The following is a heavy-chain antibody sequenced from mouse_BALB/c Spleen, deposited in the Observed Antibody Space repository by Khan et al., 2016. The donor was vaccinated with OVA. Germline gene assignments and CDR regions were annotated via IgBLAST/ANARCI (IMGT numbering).Heavy chain of an antibody. CDR1: GFTFSSYG. J-gene: IGHJ4*01. D-gene: IGHD1-2*01. V-gene: IGHV5-6*01. CDR3: AITITTAKGDYYAMDY. Sequence: EVELVQSGGDLVKPGGSLKLSCAASGFTFSSYGMSWVRQTPDKRLEWVATISSGGHYTYFPDSVRGRFTFSIDNAKNTLYLQMSSLKSEDTTMYYCAITITTAKGDYYAMDYWGQGTSVTVSS. CDR2: ISSGGHYT.